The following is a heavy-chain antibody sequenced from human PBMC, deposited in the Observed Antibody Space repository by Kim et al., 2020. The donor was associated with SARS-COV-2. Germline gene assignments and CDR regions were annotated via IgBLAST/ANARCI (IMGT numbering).Heavy chain of an antibody. V-gene: IGHV3-30*18. CDR1: GFTFSSYG. CDR2: ISYDGSNK. CDR3: AKVSDDIVVVVAAHRGSYFDY. D-gene: IGHD2-15*01. J-gene: IGHJ4*02. Sequence: GGSLRLSCAASGFTFSSYGMHWVRQAPGKGLEWVAVISYDGSNKYYADSVKGRFTISRDNSKNTLYLQMNSLRAEDTAVYYCAKVSDDIVVVVAAHRGSYFDYWGQGTLVTVSS.